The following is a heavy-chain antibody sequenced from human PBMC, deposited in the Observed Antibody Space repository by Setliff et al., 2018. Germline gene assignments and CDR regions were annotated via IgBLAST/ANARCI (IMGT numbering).Heavy chain of an antibody. D-gene: IGHD6-25*01. CDR2: IKQDESEK. V-gene: IGHV3-7*01. CDR1: GFGFRSFG. Sequence: GGSLRLSCVASGFGFRSFGMYWIRQAPGKGLEWVANIKQDESEKHYVGSVKGRFAISRDNAKNSVYLQMNSLRAEDTAVYFGARSPANGGHDAFDVWGQGTMVT. CDR3: ARSPANGGHDAFDV. J-gene: IGHJ3*01.